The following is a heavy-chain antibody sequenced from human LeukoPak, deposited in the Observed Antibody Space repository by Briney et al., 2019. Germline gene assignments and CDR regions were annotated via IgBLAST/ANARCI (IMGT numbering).Heavy chain of an antibody. V-gene: IGHV4-30-2*01. CDR2: IYHSGST. Sequence: SETLSLTCTVSGGSISSSSYYWSWIRQPPGKGLEWIGYIYHSGSTYYNPSLKSRVTISVDRSKNQFSLKLSSVTAADTAVYYCVVTIFGGEVDYWGQGTLVTVSS. CDR3: VVTIFGGEVDY. J-gene: IGHJ4*02. D-gene: IGHD3-3*01. CDR1: GGSISSSSYY.